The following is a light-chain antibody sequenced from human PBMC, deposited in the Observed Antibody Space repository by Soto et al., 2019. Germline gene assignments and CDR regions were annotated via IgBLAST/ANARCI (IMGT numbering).Light chain of an antibody. CDR3: QVRDVWPS. CDR1: QGVGTS. J-gene: IGKJ1*01. Sequence: IVLTQSPVTLALSPGERAVLSCRASQGVGTSLAWYQHKPGQAPRLFIYDASKRAPGIPARFSGSGSGTDFTLTIRSLEPEDIAVYYCQVRDVWPSFGQGTKVEIK. V-gene: IGKV3-11*01. CDR2: DAS.